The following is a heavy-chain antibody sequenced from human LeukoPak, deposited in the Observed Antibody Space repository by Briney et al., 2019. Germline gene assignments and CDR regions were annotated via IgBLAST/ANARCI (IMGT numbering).Heavy chain of an antibody. CDR2: IIPILGIA. V-gene: IGHV1-69*04. CDR3: ARAGLCSGGSCYEYYFDY. Sequence: VKVSCKASGGTFSSYAISWVRQAPGQGLEWMGRIIPILGIANYAQKFQGRVTITADKSTSKAYMELSSLRSEDTAVYYCARAGLCSGGSCYEYYFDYWGQGTLVTVSS. J-gene: IGHJ4*02. D-gene: IGHD2-15*01. CDR1: GGTFSSYA.